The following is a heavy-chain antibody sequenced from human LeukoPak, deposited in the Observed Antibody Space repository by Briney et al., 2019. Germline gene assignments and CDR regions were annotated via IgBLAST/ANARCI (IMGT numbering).Heavy chain of an antibody. V-gene: IGHV5-51*01. D-gene: IGHD6-19*01. CDR3: AKTGPDYSSSLWFGP. Sequence: GESLKISCKGSGYSFTNNWIAWVRQMPGKGLEWMGIINPGDSTTRYSPSFQGQVTISADKSSSTAYLQWSSLKASDTAMYYCAKTGPDYSSSLWFGPWGQGTLVTVSS. J-gene: IGHJ5*02. CDR2: INPGDSTT. CDR1: GYSFTNNW.